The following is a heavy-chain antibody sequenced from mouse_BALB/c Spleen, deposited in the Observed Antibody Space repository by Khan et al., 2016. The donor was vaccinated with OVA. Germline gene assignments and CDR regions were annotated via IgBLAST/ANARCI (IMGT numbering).Heavy chain of an antibody. J-gene: IGHJ2*01. Sequence: VQLKESGPELVKPGASVKMSCTASGYIFTNYVLHWVNQKPGQGLEWIGYINPYNGGTKYNEKFKGKATLASDTSSITSFMELSSLTSEDSAVYYCARGNWQSYYFDYWGQGTTLIFSS. D-gene: IGHD4-1*01. CDR3: ARGNWQSYYFDY. CDR1: GYIFTNYV. V-gene: IGHV1S136*01. CDR2: INPYNGGT.